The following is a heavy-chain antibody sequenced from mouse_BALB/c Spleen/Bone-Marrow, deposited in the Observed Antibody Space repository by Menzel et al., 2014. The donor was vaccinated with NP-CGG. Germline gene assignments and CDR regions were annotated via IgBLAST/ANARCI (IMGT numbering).Heavy chain of an antibody. CDR2: ISNGGGST. V-gene: IGHV5-12*02. CDR3: ARHNYDETWIAY. Sequence: EVQLQESGGGLVQPGGSLKLSCATSGFTFSDYYMYWVRQTPEKRLEWVAYISNGGGSTYYPDTVKGRFTISRDNAKNTLYLQMSRLKSEDTAMYYCARHNYDETWIAYWGQGTLVTVSA. CDR1: GFTFSDYY. J-gene: IGHJ3*01. D-gene: IGHD2-4*01.